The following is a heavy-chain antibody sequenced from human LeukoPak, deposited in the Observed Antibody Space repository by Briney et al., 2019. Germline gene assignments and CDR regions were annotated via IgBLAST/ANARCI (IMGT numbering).Heavy chain of an antibody. CDR3: ARDRYGDGFAHFDY. CDR1: GYTFTYYA. D-gene: IGHD5-24*01. Sequence: ASVKVSCKACGYTFTYYAMHWVRQAPGQGRQWMGWITPGGGTNYPQKFQGRVAITWDTSITTAYMDLGRLTSDDTAVYYCARDRYGDGFAHFDYWGQGALVTVSS. J-gene: IGHJ4*02. V-gene: IGHV1-2*02. CDR2: ITPGGGT.